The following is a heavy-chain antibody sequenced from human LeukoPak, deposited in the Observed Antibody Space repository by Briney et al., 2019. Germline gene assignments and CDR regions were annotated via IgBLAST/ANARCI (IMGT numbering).Heavy chain of an antibody. J-gene: IGHJ3*02. CDR1: GFTFSSYN. D-gene: IGHD3-10*01. CDR3: ARDLRTSLVRGVMNPFDM. CDR2: ITPSSSTI. V-gene: IGHV3-48*02. Sequence: GGSLRLSCAASGFTFSSYNMNWVRQAPGKGLEWVSYITPSSSTIFYADSVKGRFTISRDNAKNSLYLQMNSQRDEETAVYYCARDLRTSLVRGVMNPFDMWGQGTMVTVSS.